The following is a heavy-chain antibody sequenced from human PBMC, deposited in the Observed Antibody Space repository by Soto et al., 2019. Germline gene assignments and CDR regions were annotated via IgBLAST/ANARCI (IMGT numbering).Heavy chain of an antibody. D-gene: IGHD3-22*01. CDR2: ISGSGGST. J-gene: IGHJ4*02. V-gene: IGHV3-23*01. CDR1: GFTFISYA. Sequence: GGSLRLSCAASGFTFISYAMSWVRQAPGKGLEWVSAISGSGGSTYYADSVKGRFTISRDNSKNTLYLQMNSLRAEDTAVYYCAKDFPYYYDSSGPSPFDYWGQGTLVTVSS. CDR3: AKDFPYYYDSSGPSPFDY.